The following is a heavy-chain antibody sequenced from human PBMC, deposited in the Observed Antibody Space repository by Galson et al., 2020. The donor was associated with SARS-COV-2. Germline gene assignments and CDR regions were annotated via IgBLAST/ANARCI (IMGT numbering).Heavy chain of an antibody. D-gene: IGHD3-22*01. V-gene: IGHV3-30*04. CDR1: GFTFSSYA. CDR2: ISFDGTNK. Sequence: GESLKISCAASGFTFSSYAMHWVRQAPGKGLEWVAVISFDGTNKYHGDSVKGRFTISRDNSRNTLFLQMNSLRPEDTAVYYCAKDDTMLVGDWGQGTLVTVSS. J-gene: IGHJ4*02. CDR3: AKDDTMLVGD.